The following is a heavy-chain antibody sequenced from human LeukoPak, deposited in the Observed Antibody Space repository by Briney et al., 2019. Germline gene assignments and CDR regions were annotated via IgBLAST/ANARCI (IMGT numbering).Heavy chain of an antibody. Sequence: PGGSLRLSCAASGFTFSSYWMSWVRQAPGKWLEWVANIKQDGSEKYYVDSVKGRFTISRDNAKNSLYLQMNSLRAEDTAVYYCARDLPEGAFDIWGQGTMATVTS. CDR1: GFTFSSYW. CDR2: IKQDGSEK. J-gene: IGHJ3*02. V-gene: IGHV3-7*01. CDR3: ARDLPEGAFDI.